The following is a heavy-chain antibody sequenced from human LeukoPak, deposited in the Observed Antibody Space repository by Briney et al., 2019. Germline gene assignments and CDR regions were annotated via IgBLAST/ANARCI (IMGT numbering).Heavy chain of an antibody. Sequence: PSETLSLTCSVSGGSISSSTYYWGWIRQPPGKGLEWIATINYSGTTHYNPSLKSRVTISADTPNNQFSLKLNSVTAADTAVYYCATEFYGSGSYYNALNYWGQGTLVTVSS. V-gene: IGHV4-39*07. J-gene: IGHJ4*02. CDR3: ATEFYGSGSYYNALNY. D-gene: IGHD3-10*01. CDR2: INYSGTT. CDR1: GGSISSSTYY.